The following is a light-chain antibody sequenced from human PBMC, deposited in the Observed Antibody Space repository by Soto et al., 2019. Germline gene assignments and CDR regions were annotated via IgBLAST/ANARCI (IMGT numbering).Light chain of an antibody. CDR3: HQYYTTPQT. Sequence: DIVMTQSSDSLTVSLGEMATINGKSSQTVLSSANNRNYFAWYQQKPGQPPTLLLYWASTRESGVPDRFSGSGSGADFTLTISRLQAEDVAVYYCHQYYTTPQTFGQGTKVEIK. J-gene: IGKJ1*01. CDR1: QTVLSSANNRNY. CDR2: WAS. V-gene: IGKV4-1*01.